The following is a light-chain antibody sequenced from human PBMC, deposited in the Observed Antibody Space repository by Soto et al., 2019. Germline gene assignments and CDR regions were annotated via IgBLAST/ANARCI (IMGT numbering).Light chain of an antibody. CDR1: HSLIKW. CDR3: QQYNTFLT. V-gene: IGKV1-5*03. Sequence: DVQMTQSPSSVSASVGDRVTITCRASHSLIKWLAWYQQKPGKAPKLLIYEASTLQSGVPSRFSGSGFGTEFTLTISSLQPDDLGTYYCQQYNTFLTFGGGTKVDIK. CDR2: EAS. J-gene: IGKJ4*01.